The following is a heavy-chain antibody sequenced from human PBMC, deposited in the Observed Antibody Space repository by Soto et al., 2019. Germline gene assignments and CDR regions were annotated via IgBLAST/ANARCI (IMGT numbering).Heavy chain of an antibody. CDR2: IYHSGST. V-gene: IGHV4-4*02. Sequence: SETLSLTCAVSGGSISSTNWWTWVRQPPGKGLDWIGEIYHSGSTNYNPSLKCRVTMSVDKSKNQFSLNLSSVTAADTAVYFCVSGGTGNFDPWGQGTLVTVSS. D-gene: IGHD3-10*01. CDR1: GGSISSTNW. J-gene: IGHJ5*02. CDR3: VSGGTGNFDP.